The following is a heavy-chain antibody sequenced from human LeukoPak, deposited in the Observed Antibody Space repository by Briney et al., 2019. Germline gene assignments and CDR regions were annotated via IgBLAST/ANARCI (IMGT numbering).Heavy chain of an antibody. CDR2: ISYDGSNK. D-gene: IGHD3-9*01. Sequence: GALRLSCAASGFTFSSYAMHWVRQAPGKGLEWVAVISYDGSNKYYADSVKGRFTISRDNSKNTLYLQMNSLRAEDTAVYYCARDLLQYDILTGQSSFDYWGQGTLVTVSS. V-gene: IGHV3-30*04. J-gene: IGHJ4*02. CDR3: ARDLLQYDILTGQSSFDY. CDR1: GFTFSSYA.